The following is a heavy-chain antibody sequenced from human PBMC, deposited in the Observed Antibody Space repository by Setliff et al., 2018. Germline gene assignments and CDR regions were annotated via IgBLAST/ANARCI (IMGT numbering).Heavy chain of an antibody. V-gene: IGHV4-39*01. CDR2: IYYSGST. Sequence: PSETLSLTCTVSGGSISSSSYYWGWIRQPPGKGLEWIGSIYYSGSTYYNPSLKSRVTISVDTSKNQVSLKLGSVTAADTAVYYCARGPPLVSTGTDWGQGTLVTVSS. J-gene: IGHJ4*02. CDR1: GGSISSSSYY. CDR3: ARGPPLVSTGTD. D-gene: IGHD2-8*02.